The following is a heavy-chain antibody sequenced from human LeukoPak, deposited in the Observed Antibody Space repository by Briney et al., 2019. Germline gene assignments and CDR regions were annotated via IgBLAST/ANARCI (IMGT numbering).Heavy chain of an antibody. CDR1: GGTFSSYA. Sequence: ASVKVSCKASGGTFSSYAISWVRQAPGQGLEWMGGIIPIFGTANYAQKFQGRVTITTDESTSTGYMELSSLRSEDTAVYYCARGVLRITMVRGVISWFDPWGQGTLVTVSS. J-gene: IGHJ5*02. CDR2: IIPIFGTA. CDR3: ARGVLRITMVRGVISWFDP. D-gene: IGHD3-10*01. V-gene: IGHV1-69*05.